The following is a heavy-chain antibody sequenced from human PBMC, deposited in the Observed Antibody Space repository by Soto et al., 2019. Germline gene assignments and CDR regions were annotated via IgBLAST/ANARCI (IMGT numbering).Heavy chain of an antibody. D-gene: IGHD2-15*01. Sequence: XSVKVSCKASGYTFTCYYMHWVRQAPGQGLEWMGWINPNSGGTNYAQKFQGWVTMTRDTSISTAYMELSRLRSDDTAVYYCARDLCGGGSCYSGWFDHWGQGTLVTVSS. V-gene: IGHV1-2*04. CDR1: GYTFTCYY. J-gene: IGHJ5*02. CDR2: INPNSGGT. CDR3: ARDLCGGGSCYSGWFDH.